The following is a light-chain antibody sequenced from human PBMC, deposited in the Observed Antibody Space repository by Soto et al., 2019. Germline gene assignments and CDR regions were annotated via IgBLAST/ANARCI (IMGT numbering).Light chain of an antibody. CDR2: KAS. J-gene: IGKJ1*01. V-gene: IGKV1-5*03. CDR3: QRYSIYPRT. Sequence: DIQMTQSPSTLSASVGDRVTITCRASQSISSWLAWYQQKPGKAPKLLSYKASSLESGVPSRFSGSGSGTEFTLTITCLQPDDFATDYCQRYSIYPRTFGQGTKVEIK. CDR1: QSISSW.